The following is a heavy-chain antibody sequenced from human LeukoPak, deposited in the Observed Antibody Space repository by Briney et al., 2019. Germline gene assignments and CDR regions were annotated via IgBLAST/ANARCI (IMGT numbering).Heavy chain of an antibody. J-gene: IGHJ4*02. V-gene: IGHV3-48*03. Sequence: GGSLRLSCAASGFTFSSYEMNWVRQAPGKGLEWVSYISSSGSTIYYADSVKGRFTISRDNAKNSLYLQMNSLRAEDTAVYYCARETHDFWGGSLLPQLDYWGQGTLVTVSS. D-gene: IGHD3-3*01. CDR1: GFTFSSYE. CDR3: ARETHDFWGGSLLPQLDY. CDR2: ISSSGSTI.